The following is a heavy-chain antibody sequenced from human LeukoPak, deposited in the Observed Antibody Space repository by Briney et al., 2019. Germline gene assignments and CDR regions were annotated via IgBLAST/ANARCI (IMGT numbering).Heavy chain of an antibody. J-gene: IGHJ3*02. CDR1: GGSFSGYY. V-gene: IGHV4-34*01. D-gene: IGHD2-2*01. CDR2: INHSGST. CDR3: ARRFSDCSSTSCYADAFDI. Sequence: PSEPLSLTCAVYGGSFSGYYWSWIRQPTGKGLEWIGKINHSGSTNYNPSLKSRVTISVDTSKNQFSLKLSSVTAADTAVYYCARRFSDCSSTSCYADAFDIWGQGTMVTVSS.